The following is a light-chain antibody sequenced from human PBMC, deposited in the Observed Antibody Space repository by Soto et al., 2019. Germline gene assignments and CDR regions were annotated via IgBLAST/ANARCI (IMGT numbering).Light chain of an antibody. CDR2: SAS. V-gene: IGKV1-39*01. CDR3: QQYDLTPIT. Sequence: IPMTQAPSSLSASVGDRVTITCRARDRINNDINWYQQKPGRAPKLLIYSASSLQSGIPSRFSGSGSGTDFTDFTLTISSLQPEDFAPYYCQQYDLTPITFGQGTRLEIK. CDR1: DRINND. J-gene: IGKJ5*01.